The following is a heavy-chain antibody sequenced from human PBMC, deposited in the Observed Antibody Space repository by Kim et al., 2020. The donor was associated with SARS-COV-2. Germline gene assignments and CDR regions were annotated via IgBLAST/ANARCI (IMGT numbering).Heavy chain of an antibody. CDR3: VRLRGPRYYYYGLDV. J-gene: IGHJ6*02. V-gene: IGHV3-7*01. Sequence: GASVKGRYTISRDNGKKSVFLEMNSLRAEDTAVYYCVRLRGPRYYYYGLDVWGQGTTVTVSS.